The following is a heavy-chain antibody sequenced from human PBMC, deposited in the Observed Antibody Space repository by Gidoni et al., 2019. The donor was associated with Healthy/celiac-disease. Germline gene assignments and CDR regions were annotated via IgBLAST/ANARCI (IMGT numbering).Heavy chain of an antibody. CDR2: INAGNGNT. CDR3: ARDQTWIQLWPRYYFDY. J-gene: IGHJ4*02. V-gene: IGHV1-3*01. D-gene: IGHD5-18*01. Sequence: QVQLVQSGAEVKKPGASVKVSCKASGYTFTSYAMHWVRQAPGQRLEWMGWINAGNGNTKYSQKFQGRVTITRDTSASTAYMELSSLRSEDTAVYYCARDQTWIQLWPRYYFDYWGQGTLVTVSS. CDR1: GYTFTSYA.